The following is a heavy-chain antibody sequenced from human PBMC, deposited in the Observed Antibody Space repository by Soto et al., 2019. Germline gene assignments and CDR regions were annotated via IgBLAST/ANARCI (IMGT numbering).Heavy chain of an antibody. CDR2: INRDANDI. CDR3: AREHCSGGSCYVSYFDY. CDR1: RGAFGDYW. J-gene: IGHJ4*02. V-gene: IGHV3-74*01. D-gene: IGHD2-15*01. Sequence: GGSLRLSCEASRGAFGDYWMHWVRQAPGEGLVWVSRINRDANDIIYADSVKGRFTISRDNAKNSLYLQMNSLRAEDTAVYYCAREHCSGGSCYVSYFDYWGQGTLVTVSS.